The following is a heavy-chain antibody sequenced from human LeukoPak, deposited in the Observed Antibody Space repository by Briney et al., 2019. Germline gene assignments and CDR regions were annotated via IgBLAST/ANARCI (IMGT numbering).Heavy chain of an antibody. CDR1: GGSISSYY. Sequence: PSESLSLTCTVSGGSISSYYWSWIRQPPGKGLEWIGYIYYSGSTNYNPSLKSRVTISVDTSKNQFSLKLSSVTAADTAVYYCAGTLPYYMDVWGKGTTVTVSS. V-gene: IGHV4-59*01. CDR2: IYYSGST. J-gene: IGHJ6*03. CDR3: AGTLPYYMDV.